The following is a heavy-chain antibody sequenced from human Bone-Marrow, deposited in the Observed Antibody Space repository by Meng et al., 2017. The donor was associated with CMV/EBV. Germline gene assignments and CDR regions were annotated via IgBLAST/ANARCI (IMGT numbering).Heavy chain of an antibody. CDR2: ISSSGSTI. Sequence: GESLKISCAASGFTFSSYSMNWVRQAPGKGLEWVSYISSSGSTIYYADSVKGRFTISRDNAKNSLYLQMNSLRAEDTAVYYCAGDSSGYHLDYWGQGTLVTVSS. J-gene: IGHJ4*02. V-gene: IGHV3-48*04. CDR3: AGDSSGYHLDY. D-gene: IGHD3-22*01. CDR1: GFTFSSYS.